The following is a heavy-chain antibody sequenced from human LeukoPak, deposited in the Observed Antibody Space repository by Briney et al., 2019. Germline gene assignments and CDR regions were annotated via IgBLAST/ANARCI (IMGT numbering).Heavy chain of an antibody. V-gene: IGHV3-23*01. J-gene: IGHJ4*02. Sequence: GGSLRLSCAASGFTFSSYAMSWVRQAPGKGLEWVSAISGSGGSTYYADSVKGRFTISRDNAKNSLYLQMNSLRAEDTAVYYCAGDGARTIFGVVTNSFFDYWGQGTLVTVSS. CDR1: GFTFSSYA. D-gene: IGHD3-3*01. CDR3: AGDGARTIFGVVTNSFFDY. CDR2: ISGSGGST.